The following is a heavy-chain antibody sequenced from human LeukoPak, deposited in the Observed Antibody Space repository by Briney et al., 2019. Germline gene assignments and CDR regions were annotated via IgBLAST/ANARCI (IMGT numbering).Heavy chain of an antibody. CDR3: ARGYCSGDCFTLFDY. D-gene: IGHD2-21*02. J-gene: IGHJ4*02. V-gene: IGHV1-2*02. CDR2: INPNSGGT. Sequence: ASVKVSCKASGYMFTGYYMHWVRQAPGQGLEWMGWINPNSGGTNYAQKFQGRVTMTRDTSISTAYMELSSLRSDDTAVYYCARGYCSGDCFTLFDYWGQGNLVTVSS. CDR1: GYMFTGYY.